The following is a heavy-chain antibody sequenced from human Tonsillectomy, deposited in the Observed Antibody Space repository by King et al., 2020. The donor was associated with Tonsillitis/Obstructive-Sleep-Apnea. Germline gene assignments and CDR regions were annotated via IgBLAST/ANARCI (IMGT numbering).Heavy chain of an antibody. J-gene: IGHJ5*02. V-gene: IGHV4-34*01. CDR3: APRGDCSTTSCSNWFDP. D-gene: IGHD2-2*01. CDR2: INHSGST. Sequence: VQLQQWGAGLLKPSETLSLTCAVYGGSFSGYYWGWIRQPPGKGLEWIGEINHSGSTNYNPSLKSRVTISVDTSKNQFSLKLSSVTAAHTAVYYCAPRGDCSTTSCSNWFDPWGQGTLVTVSS. CDR1: GGSFSGYY.